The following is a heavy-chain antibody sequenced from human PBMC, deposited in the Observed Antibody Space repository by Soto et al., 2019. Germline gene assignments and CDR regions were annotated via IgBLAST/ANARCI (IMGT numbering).Heavy chain of an antibody. CDR3: ARPFMDIAAAGTGFDY. D-gene: IGHD6-13*01. CDR1: GGSFSGYY. J-gene: IGHJ4*02. CDR2: INHSGST. Sequence: PSETLSLTCAVYGGSFSGYYWSWIRQPPGKGLEWIGEINHSGSTNYNPSLKSRVTISVDTSKNQFSLKLSSVTAADTAVYYCARPFMDIAAAGTGFDYWGQGTLVTVSS. V-gene: IGHV4-34*01.